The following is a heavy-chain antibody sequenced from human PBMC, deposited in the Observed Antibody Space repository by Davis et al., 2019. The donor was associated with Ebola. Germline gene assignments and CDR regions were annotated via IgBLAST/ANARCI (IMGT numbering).Heavy chain of an antibody. CDR2: IIPIFGTA. CDR1: GYTLTELS. Sequence: SVKVSCKVSGYTLTELSMHWVRQAPGKGLEWMGGIIPIFGTANYAQKFQGRVTITADESTSTAYMELSSLRSEDTAVYYCARGYCSSTSCYNNWFDPWGQGTLVTVSS. CDR3: ARGYCSSTSCYNNWFDP. V-gene: IGHV1-69*13. J-gene: IGHJ5*02. D-gene: IGHD2-2*02.